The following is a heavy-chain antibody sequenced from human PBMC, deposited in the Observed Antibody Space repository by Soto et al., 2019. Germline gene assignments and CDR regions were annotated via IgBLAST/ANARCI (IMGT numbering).Heavy chain of an antibody. CDR2: ISGSGGST. D-gene: IGHD3-10*01. Sequence: GGSLRLSCAGSGFTFSSYALSWVRPAPGKGLEWVSAISGSGGSTYYADSVKGRFTISRDNSKNTLYLQMNSLRAEDTAVYYCAKSERLLWFGELFGLFDYWCQGTLVTVSS. CDR1: GFTFSSYA. J-gene: IGHJ4*02. V-gene: IGHV3-23*01. CDR3: AKSERLLWFGELFGLFDY.